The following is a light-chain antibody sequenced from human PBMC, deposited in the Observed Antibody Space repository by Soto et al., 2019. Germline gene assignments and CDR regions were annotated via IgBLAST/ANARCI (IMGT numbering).Light chain of an antibody. CDR2: GAS. CDR1: QSIYSN. CDR3: QQSNDWPPWT. Sequence: EIVMTQSPATLSVSPGVRVTLSCRASQSIYSNLAWYQQKPGQAPRLLIYGASTRATGIPARFSGSGSGTEFTLTISSLQSEDFAVYYCQQSNDWPPWTFGQGTKVEIK. V-gene: IGKV3-15*01. J-gene: IGKJ1*01.